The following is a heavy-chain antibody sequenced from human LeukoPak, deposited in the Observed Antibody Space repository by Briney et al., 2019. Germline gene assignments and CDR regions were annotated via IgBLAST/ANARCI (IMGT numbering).Heavy chain of an antibody. Sequence: PSETLSLTCTVSGGSISSYYWSWIRQPPGKGLEWIGYIYYSGSTNYNPPLKSRVTISVDTSKNQFSLKLSSVTAADTAVYYCARAAYSSSHDYWGQGTLVTVSS. V-gene: IGHV4-59*01. CDR3: ARAAYSSSHDY. J-gene: IGHJ4*02. CDR2: IYYSGST. CDR1: GGSISSYY. D-gene: IGHD6-6*01.